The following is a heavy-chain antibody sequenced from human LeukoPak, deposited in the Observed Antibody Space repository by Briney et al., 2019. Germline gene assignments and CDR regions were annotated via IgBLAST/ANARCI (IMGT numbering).Heavy chain of an antibody. V-gene: IGHV1-2*02. CDR3: ARSEEFTMRYYMDV. CDR1: GDTFTGYY. D-gene: IGHD3-22*01. J-gene: IGHJ6*03. CDR2: INPNSGGT. Sequence: ASVKVSCKASGDTFTGYYMHWVRQAPGQGLEWMGWINPNSGGTNYAQKFQGRVTMTRDTSISTAYMELSRLRSDDTAVYYCARSEEFTMRYYMDVWGKGTTVTVSS.